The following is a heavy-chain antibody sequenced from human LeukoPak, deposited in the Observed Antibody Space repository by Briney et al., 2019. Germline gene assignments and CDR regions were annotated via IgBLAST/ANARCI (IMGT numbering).Heavy chain of an antibody. CDR3: ARLHDSVLTRFLYYFDS. CDR1: GGSISSYY. D-gene: IGHD3-9*01. V-gene: IGHV4-59*01. Sequence: SETLSLTCNVSGGSISSYYWSWIRQPPGRGLEYIGYVSYNGRPNYNPSLQGRVTMSVDTSKNQLSLKLSSVTAADTAVYYCARLHDSVLTRFLYYFDSWGQGTLVTVSS. CDR2: VSYNGRP. J-gene: IGHJ4*02.